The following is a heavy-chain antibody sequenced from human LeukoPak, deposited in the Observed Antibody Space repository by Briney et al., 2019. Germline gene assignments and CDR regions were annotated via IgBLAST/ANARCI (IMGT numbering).Heavy chain of an antibody. V-gene: IGHV3-7*01. CDR1: TFTFNKAW. J-gene: IGHJ1*01. CDR2: INPDGRDT. D-gene: IGHD2-21*02. CDR3: TSWGDTTAEYFQR. Sequence: GGSLRLSCTVSTFTFNKAWMNWVRQAPGKGLEWVAHINPDGRDTYYVDSVKGRFTISRDNAQNSMYLQMNSLRVEDTAVYYCTSWGDTTAEYFQRWGQGTLVTVSS.